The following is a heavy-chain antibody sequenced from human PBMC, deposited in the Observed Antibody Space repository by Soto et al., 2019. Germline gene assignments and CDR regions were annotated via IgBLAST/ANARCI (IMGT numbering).Heavy chain of an antibody. V-gene: IGHV3-23*01. CDR1: GLTFSRFA. CDR3: TGETYYFDY. J-gene: IGHJ4*02. D-gene: IGHD2-21*01. Sequence: PGGSLRLSCASSGLTFSRFAMTLVRQAPGKGLEWVSGISDSGENTYYADSVKGRFAISRDNSRSTHYLQMNSLRAEDTAVYYCTGETYYFDYWGPGTLVTVSS. CDR2: ISDSGENT.